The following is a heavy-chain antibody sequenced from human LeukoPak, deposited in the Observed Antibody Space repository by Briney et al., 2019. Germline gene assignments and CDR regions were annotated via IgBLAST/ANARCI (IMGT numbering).Heavy chain of an antibody. CDR3: AREGSGSYSADY. Sequence: GGSLRLSCAASGFIFSNYWLHWVRQAPGEGLMWVSRINSDGSSTNYADSVKGRFTISRDNAKNTLYLQMNSLRAEDTAVYYCAREGSGSYSADYWGQGTLVTVSS. D-gene: IGHD1-26*01. J-gene: IGHJ4*02. V-gene: IGHV3-74*01. CDR2: INSDGSST. CDR1: GFIFSNYW.